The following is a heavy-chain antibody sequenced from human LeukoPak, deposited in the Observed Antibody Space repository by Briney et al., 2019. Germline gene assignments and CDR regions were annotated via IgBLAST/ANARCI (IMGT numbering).Heavy chain of an antibody. D-gene: IGHD6-13*01. CDR3: AKEVYSSSWFLGFDY. CDR2: ISGSGGST. Sequence: GGSLRLSCAASGFTFSSYAMSWVRQAPGKGLEWVSAISGSGGSTYYADSVNGRFTISRDNSKNTLYLQMNSLRAEDTAVYYCAKEVYSSSWFLGFDYWGQGTLVTVSS. CDR1: GFTFSSYA. J-gene: IGHJ4*02. V-gene: IGHV3-23*01.